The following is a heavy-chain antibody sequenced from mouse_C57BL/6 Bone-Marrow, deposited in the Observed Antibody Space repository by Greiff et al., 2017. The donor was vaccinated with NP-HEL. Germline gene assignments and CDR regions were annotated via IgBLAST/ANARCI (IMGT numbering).Heavy chain of an antibody. CDR1: GFSLTSYG. Sequence: VQLQQSGPGLVQPSQSLSITCTVSGFSLTSYGVHWVRQSPGKGLEWLGVIWSGGSTDYNAAFISRLSISKDNSKSQVFFKMNSLQAEDTAIYYCASYSDAMDYWGQGTSVTVSS. CDR2: IWSGGST. D-gene: IGHD2-1*01. J-gene: IGHJ4*01. CDR3: ASYSDAMDY. V-gene: IGHV2-2*01.